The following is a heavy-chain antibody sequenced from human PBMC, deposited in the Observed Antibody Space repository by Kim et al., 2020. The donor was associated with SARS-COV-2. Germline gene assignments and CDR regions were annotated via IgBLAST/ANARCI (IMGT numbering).Heavy chain of an antibody. CDR3: ARESAVAGLIDY. D-gene: IGHD6-19*01. CDR1: GFTVSSSY. V-gene: IGHV3-53*01. CDR2: IFSDGST. Sequence: GGSLRLSCAASGFTVSSSYMSWVRQVPGKGLEWVSNIFSDGSTYYADSVKGRFTISRDLSKNTLYLQMNSLRAEDTAVYHCARESAVAGLIDYWGQETLVTVSS. J-gene: IGHJ4*02.